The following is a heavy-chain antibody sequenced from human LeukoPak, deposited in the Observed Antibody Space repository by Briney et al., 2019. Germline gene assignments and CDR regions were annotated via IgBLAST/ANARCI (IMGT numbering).Heavy chain of an antibody. Sequence: GASVKVSCKASGYTFTGYYMHWVRQAPGQGLEWMGWINPNSGGTNYAQKFQGRVTMTRDASISTAYMEVSRLTSDDTAVFYCAREGSGYPYWGQGTLVTVSS. V-gene: IGHV1-2*02. D-gene: IGHD5-12*01. CDR3: AREGSGYPY. CDR1: GYTFTGYY. J-gene: IGHJ4*02. CDR2: INPNSGGT.